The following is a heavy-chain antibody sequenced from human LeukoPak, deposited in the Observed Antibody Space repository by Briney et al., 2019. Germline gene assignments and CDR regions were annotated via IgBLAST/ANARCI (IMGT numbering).Heavy chain of an antibody. CDR2: ISNSSPNI. J-gene: IGHJ4*02. Sequence: SGGSLRLSCAASGFTFISYSMNWVRQAPGKWLEWVSSISNSSPNIYYADSVKGRFTISRDNSKNTLYLQMNSLRAEDTAVYYCAKVGYYDYVWGSYRWSHFGYWGQGTLVTVSS. CDR3: AKVGYYDYVWGSYRWSHFGY. V-gene: IGHV3-21*04. CDR1: GFTFISYS. D-gene: IGHD3-16*02.